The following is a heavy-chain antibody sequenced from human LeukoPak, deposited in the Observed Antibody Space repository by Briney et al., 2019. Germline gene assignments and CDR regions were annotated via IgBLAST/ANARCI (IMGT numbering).Heavy chain of an antibody. V-gene: IGHV1-46*01. CDR1: GYTFTSYY. D-gene: IGHD1-26*01. CDR3: ARGDGSYVGFDY. Sequence: GASVKVSCKASGYTFTSYYMHRVRQAPGQGLEWMGIINPSGGSTSYAQKFQGRVTMTRDMSTSTVYMELSSLRSEDTAVYYCARGDGSYVGFDYWGQGTLVTVSS. J-gene: IGHJ4*02. CDR2: INPSGGST.